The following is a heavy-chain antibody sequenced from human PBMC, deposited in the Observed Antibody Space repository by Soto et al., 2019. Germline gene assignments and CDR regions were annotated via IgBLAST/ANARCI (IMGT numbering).Heavy chain of an antibody. V-gene: IGHV3-9*01. J-gene: IGHJ6*02. CDR2: ISWNSGSI. Sequence: PGGSLRLSCAASGFTFDDYAMHWFRQAPGKGLEWVSGISWNSGSIGYADSVKGRFTISRDNAKNSLYLQMNSLRAEDTAVYYCARDLSRTPDSKLRKQQLGGGMDVWGQGTTVTVSS. CDR3: ARDLSRTPDSKLRKQQLGGGMDV. CDR1: GFTFDDYA. D-gene: IGHD6-13*01.